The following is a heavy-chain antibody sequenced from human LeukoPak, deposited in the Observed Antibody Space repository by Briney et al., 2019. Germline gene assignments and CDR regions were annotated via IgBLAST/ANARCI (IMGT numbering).Heavy chain of an antibody. V-gene: IGHV1-18*01. Sequence: ASVKVSCKASGYTFTSYGISWVRQAPGQGLEWMGWISAYNGNTNYAQKFQGRVTMTRDTSISTAYMELSRLRSDDTAVYYCARDRSRTTGTTGGKKYNWFDPWGQGTLVTVSS. J-gene: IGHJ5*02. CDR2: ISAYNGNT. D-gene: IGHD1-1*01. CDR1: GYTFTSYG. CDR3: ARDRSRTTGTTGGKKYNWFDP.